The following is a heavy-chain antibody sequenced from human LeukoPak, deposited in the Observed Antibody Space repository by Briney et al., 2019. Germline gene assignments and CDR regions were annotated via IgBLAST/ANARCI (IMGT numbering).Heavy chain of an antibody. CDR1: GFTFSDYY. Sequence: NSGGSLRLSCAASGFTFSDYYMSWIRQAPGKGLEWVSYISSSGSTIYYADSVKGRFTISRDNAKNSLYLQMNSLRAEDTAVYYCARVRVRGVLHFDYWGQGTLVTVSS. CDR3: ARVRVRGVLHFDY. D-gene: IGHD3-10*01. CDR2: ISSSGSTI. V-gene: IGHV3-11*01. J-gene: IGHJ4*02.